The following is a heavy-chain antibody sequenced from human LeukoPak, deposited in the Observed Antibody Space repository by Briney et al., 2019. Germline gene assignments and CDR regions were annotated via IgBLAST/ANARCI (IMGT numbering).Heavy chain of an antibody. CDR3: AREGGGYCSGGSCYGYYYFDY. Sequence: GGSLRLSCAASGFTVSSNYMSWVRQAPGKGLEWVSVIYSGGSTYYADSVKGRFTISRDNSKNTLYLQMNSLRAEDTAVHYCAREGGGYCSGGSCYGYYYFDYWGQGTLVTVSS. V-gene: IGHV3-53*01. D-gene: IGHD2-15*01. CDR1: GFTVSSNY. CDR2: IYSGGST. J-gene: IGHJ4*02.